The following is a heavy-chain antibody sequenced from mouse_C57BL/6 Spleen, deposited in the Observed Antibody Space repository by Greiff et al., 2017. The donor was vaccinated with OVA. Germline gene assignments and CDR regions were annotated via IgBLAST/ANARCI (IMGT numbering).Heavy chain of an antibody. CDR3: ARSSQLGLYFDY. D-gene: IGHD4-1*02. J-gene: IGHJ2*01. Sequence: EVQLQQSGPELVKPGASVKISCKASGYTFTDYYMNWVKQSHGKSLEWIGDINPNNGGTSYNQKFKGKATLTVDKSSSTAYMELRSLTSEDSAVYYCARSSQLGLYFDYWGQGTTLTVSS. V-gene: IGHV1-26*01. CDR1: GYTFTDYY. CDR2: INPNNGGT.